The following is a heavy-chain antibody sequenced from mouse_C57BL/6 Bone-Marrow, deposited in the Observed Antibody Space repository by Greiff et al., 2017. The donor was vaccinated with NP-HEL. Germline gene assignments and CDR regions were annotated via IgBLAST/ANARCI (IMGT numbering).Heavy chain of an antibody. J-gene: IGHJ4*01. CDR3: ARGGSSYPYAMDY. CDR2: IDPNSGGT. D-gene: IGHD1-1*01. V-gene: IGHV1-72*01. Sequence: QVQLQQPGAELVKPGASVKLSCKASGYTFTSYWMHWVKQRPGRGLEWIGRIDPNSGGTTYNEKFKSKATLTVDKPSSTAYMQLSSLTSEVSAVYYCARGGSSYPYAMDYWGQGTSVTVSS. CDR1: GYTFTSYW.